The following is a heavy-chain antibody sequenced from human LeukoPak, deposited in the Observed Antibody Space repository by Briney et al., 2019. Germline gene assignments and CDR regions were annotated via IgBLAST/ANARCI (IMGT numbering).Heavy chain of an antibody. CDR3: AKDNSGYDFWQNFDY. CDR2: ISGSGGST. J-gene: IGHJ4*02. V-gene: IGHV3-23*01. CDR1: GFTFSSYA. D-gene: IGHD5-12*01. Sequence: GGSLRLSCAASGFTFSSYAMSWVRQAPGKGLEWVSAISGSGGSTYYADSVKGRFTISRDNSKNTLYLQMNSLRAEDTAVYYCAKDNSGYDFWQNFDYWGRGTLVTVSS.